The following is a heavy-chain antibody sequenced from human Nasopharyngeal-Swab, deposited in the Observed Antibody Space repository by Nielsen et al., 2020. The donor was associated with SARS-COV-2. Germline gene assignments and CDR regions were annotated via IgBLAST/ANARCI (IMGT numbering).Heavy chain of an antibody. Sequence: GGSLRPSCAASGFTFSSYGMHWVRQAPGKGLEWVAVISYDGSNKYYGDSVKGRFTIPRDNSKNTLYLQMNSLRAEDTAVYYCAKDGGLVGYYYDYWGQGTLVTVSS. J-gene: IGHJ4*02. CDR2: ISYDGSNK. D-gene: IGHD3-22*01. V-gene: IGHV3-30*18. CDR3: AKDGGLVGYYYDY. CDR1: GFTFSSYG.